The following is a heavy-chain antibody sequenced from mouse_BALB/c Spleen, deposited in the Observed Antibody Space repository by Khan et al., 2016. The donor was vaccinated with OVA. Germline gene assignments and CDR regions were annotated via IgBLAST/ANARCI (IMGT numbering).Heavy chain of an antibody. D-gene: IGHD1-1*01. Sequence: EVELVESGGGLVQPGGSRKLSCVASGFTFTSYGMHWIRQAPEKGLEWVAYISSDSNTIYYADTVKGRFTISRDNPKNTLFLQMTSLRSGDTAMYFCATSYFYGYYFDYWGQGTTLTVSS. J-gene: IGHJ2*01. CDR3: ATSYFYGYYFDY. CDR1: GFTFTSYG. CDR2: ISSDSNTI. V-gene: IGHV5-17*02.